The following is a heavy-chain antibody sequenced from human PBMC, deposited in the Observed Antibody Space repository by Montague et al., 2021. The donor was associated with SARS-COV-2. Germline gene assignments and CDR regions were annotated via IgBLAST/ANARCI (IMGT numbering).Heavy chain of an antibody. J-gene: IGHJ4*01. CDR3: ARDVSTGTYTFDR. CDR2: VHFSGIT. D-gene: IGHD1-26*01. CDR1: GGSLNGYF. V-gene: IGHV4-59*01. Sequence: SETLSLTCTVSGGSLNGYFWSWIRQAPGKTLEWLGYVHFSGITNYNPSLKSRVDVSVDTSKSQLSLRLASVTAADTAVYFCARDVSTGTYTFDRWGHGVLVTVSS.